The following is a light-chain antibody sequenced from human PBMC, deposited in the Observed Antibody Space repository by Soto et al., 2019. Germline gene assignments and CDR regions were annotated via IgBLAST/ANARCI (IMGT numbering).Light chain of an antibody. Sequence: DIQMTQSPSTLSASVGDSVTITCRASQNIRNWLAWYQQKPGKDPNPLIYDDSSLKSGVPARFSGSGSGTEFTLTISSLQPDDFATYYCQQYNTYSTVGQGTRLEIK. CDR1: QNIRNW. V-gene: IGKV1-5*01. CDR2: DDS. J-gene: IGKJ5*01. CDR3: QQYNTYST.